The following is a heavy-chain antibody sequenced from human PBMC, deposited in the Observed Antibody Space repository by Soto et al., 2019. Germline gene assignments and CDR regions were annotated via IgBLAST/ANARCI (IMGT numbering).Heavy chain of an antibody. CDR2: IIPILGIA. Sequence: ASVKVSCKASGGTFSSYTIIWLRQAPGQGLEWMGRIIPILGIANYAQKFQGRVTITADKSTSTAYMELSSLRSEDTAVYYCARGMIIAAADNFDYWGQGTLVTVSS. D-gene: IGHD6-13*01. CDR1: GGTFSSYT. V-gene: IGHV1-69*02. CDR3: ARGMIIAAADNFDY. J-gene: IGHJ4*02.